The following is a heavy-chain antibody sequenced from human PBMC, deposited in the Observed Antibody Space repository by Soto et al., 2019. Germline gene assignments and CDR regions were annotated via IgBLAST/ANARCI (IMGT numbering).Heavy chain of an antibody. V-gene: IGHV1-46*01. D-gene: IGHD2-21*02. Sequence: GASVKVSCKASGYTFTSYYMHWLRQSPGQGLEWMGIINPSGGSTSYAQKFQGRVTMTRDTSTSTVYMELSSLRSEDTAVYYCASLAYCGGDCYSAAFDIWGQGTMVTVSS. CDR3: ASLAYCGGDCYSAAFDI. CDR2: INPSGGST. CDR1: GYTFTSYY. J-gene: IGHJ3*02.